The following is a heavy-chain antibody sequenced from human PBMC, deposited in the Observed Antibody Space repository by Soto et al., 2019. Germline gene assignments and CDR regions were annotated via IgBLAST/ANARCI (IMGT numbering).Heavy chain of an antibody. D-gene: IGHD3-16*02. Sequence: PSETLSLTCTVSGGSISSYYWSWIRQPPGKALEWIGYIYYTGSIKYNPSLESRVTLSLDTSKNQFSMKLSSVTAADTAVYYCASQMQSYDSVWGGYRRILAYWGQGTLVTVSS. CDR2: IYYTGSI. CDR3: ASQMQSYDSVWGGYRRILAY. J-gene: IGHJ4*02. CDR1: GGSISSYY. V-gene: IGHV4-59*12.